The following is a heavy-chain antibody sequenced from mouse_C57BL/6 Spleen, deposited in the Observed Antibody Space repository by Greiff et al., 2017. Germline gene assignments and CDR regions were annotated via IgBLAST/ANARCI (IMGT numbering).Heavy chain of an antibody. Sequence: EVQLQQSGAELVKPGASVKLSCTASGFNIKDYYMHWVKQRTEQGLAWIGRVDPEDGETKYAPKFQGTATITANTSSNTAYRQLSSLTSEDTSVYYCARYYYGSSYFDYWGQGTTLTVSS. CDR1: GFNIKDYY. J-gene: IGHJ2*01. CDR2: VDPEDGET. D-gene: IGHD1-1*01. CDR3: ARYYYGSSYFDY. V-gene: IGHV14-2*01.